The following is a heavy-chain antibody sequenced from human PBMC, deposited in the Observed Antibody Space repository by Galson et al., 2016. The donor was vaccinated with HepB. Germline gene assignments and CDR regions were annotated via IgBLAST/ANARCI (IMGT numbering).Heavy chain of an antibody. CDR3: ARELSKTGYFDL. Sequence: SLRLSCAASGFTFSSYDMHWVRQATGKGLEWVSVFGAAGDTYQADSVKGRLTISRENSKNSLYLQMNSLRAGDTAEYYCARELSKTGYFDLWGRGTLVTVSS. D-gene: IGHD5/OR15-5a*01. CDR1: GFTFSSYD. J-gene: IGHJ2*01. V-gene: IGHV3-13*04. CDR2: FGAAGDT.